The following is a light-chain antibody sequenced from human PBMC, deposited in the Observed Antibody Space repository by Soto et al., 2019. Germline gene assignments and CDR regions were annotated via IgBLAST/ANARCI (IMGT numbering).Light chain of an antibody. V-gene: IGKV3-15*01. CDR2: AVS. J-gene: IGKJ1*01. Sequence: ERVMTQSPATLSVSPGERATLSCRASQSVGSNLAWYQQKPGQAPRLLIYAVSTRATGIPARFSGSGSGTEFTLTISSLESEDFAVYYCQQNSSSPPTFGQGAKVDIK. CDR1: QSVGSN. CDR3: QQNSSSPPT.